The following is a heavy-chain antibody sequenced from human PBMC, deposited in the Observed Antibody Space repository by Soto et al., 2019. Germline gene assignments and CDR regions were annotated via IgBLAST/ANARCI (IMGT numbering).Heavy chain of an antibody. CDR1: GGSISGYY. J-gene: IGHJ6*02. V-gene: IGHV4-4*07. D-gene: IGHD3-22*01. CDR2: VDSSGST. CDR3: AREGGYFDSSGSGVYHYYGVDV. Sequence: QVRLQGSGPGLVKPSETLSLTCTVSGGSISGYYWSWIRQPAGKGLEWIGRVDSSGSTNYDPSLKSRVTMSVDTSMKQVSLKLSSVTAADTAVYYCAREGGYFDSSGSGVYHYYGVDVWGQGTTVTVSS.